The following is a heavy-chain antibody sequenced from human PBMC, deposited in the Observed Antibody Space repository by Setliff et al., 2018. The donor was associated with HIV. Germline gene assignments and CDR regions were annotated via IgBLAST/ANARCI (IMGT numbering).Heavy chain of an antibody. V-gene: IGHV3-33*06. Sequence: GESLKISCAASGFIFSSYGMHWVRQAPGKGLEWVAVIWYDGSNKYYADSVKGRFTISRDNSKNTLYLQVNRLRAEDTAVYYWAKDGGTAVSGNWYFDLWGRGTLVTVSS. J-gene: IGHJ2*01. CDR3: AKDGGTAVSGNWYFDL. CDR1: GFIFSSYG. CDR2: IWYDGSNK. D-gene: IGHD6-19*01.